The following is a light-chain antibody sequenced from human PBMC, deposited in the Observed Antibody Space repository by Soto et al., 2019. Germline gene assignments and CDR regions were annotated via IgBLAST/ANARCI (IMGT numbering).Light chain of an antibody. J-gene: IGLJ1*01. V-gene: IGLV2-8*01. CDR3: SSYAGSSNV. CDR2: EFI. CDR1: SSDVGGYNY. Sequence: QSALTQPPSASGSPGQSVAISCTGTSSDVGGYNYVSWYQQHPGKAPKLMIYEFIKRPSGVPDRFSGSKSGNTASLTVSGLQAEDEADYYCSSYAGSSNVFGTGTKLTVL.